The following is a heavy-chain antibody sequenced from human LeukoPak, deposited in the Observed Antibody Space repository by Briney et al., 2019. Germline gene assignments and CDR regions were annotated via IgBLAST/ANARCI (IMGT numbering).Heavy chain of an antibody. CDR1: GGSIRSYY. D-gene: IGHD2-15*01. Sequence: SGTLSLTCTVSGGSIRSYYWSWIRQPPGEGLEWIGYIYYIGSTNYNPSLKSRVTISVDTSKNKFSLKLTSVTAADTAVYYCARSDIYCSGGTCPPNTFDAFDVWGQGAKVTVSS. CDR2: IYYIGST. V-gene: IGHV4-59*01. CDR3: ARSDIYCSGGTCPPNTFDAFDV. J-gene: IGHJ3*01.